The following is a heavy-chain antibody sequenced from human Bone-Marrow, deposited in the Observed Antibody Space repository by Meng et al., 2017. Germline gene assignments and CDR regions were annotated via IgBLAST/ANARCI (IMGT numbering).Heavy chain of an antibody. V-gene: IGHV4-34*01. CDR1: GGSFSAYD. J-gene: IGHJ4*02. CDR3: AREAYSTSLSSATGFDY. D-gene: IGHD6-13*01. CDR2: SNHSGRN. Sequence: QVQVQQWGAGLLKPSETLSLTCAFYGGSFSAYDWSWIRQPPGKGPEWLGQSNHSGRNKENPALKSRVNISKGTSRKQLALKVSSGNAAETAVYYCAREAYSTSLSSATGFDYWGQGTLVTVSS.